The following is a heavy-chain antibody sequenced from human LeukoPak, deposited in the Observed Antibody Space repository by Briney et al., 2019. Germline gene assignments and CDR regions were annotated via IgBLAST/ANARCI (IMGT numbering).Heavy chain of an antibody. CDR3: ARIYRSSSLAYDY. V-gene: IGHV3-48*01. D-gene: IGHD6-6*01. J-gene: IGHJ4*02. CDR2: ISSSSNIM. Sequence: PGGSLRLSCAASGFTFSSYSMNWVRQAPGKGLEWVSYISSSSNIMYYADSVKGRFTISRDNAKNSLYLQMNSLRAEDTAVYYCARIYRSSSLAYDYWGQGTLVTVSS. CDR1: GFTFSSYS.